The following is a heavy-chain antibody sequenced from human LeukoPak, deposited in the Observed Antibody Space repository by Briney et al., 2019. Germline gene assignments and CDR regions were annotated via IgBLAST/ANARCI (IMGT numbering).Heavy chain of an antibody. CDR3: ATIGDYYDSSGYDY. CDR2: ISGSGGST. J-gene: IGHJ4*02. V-gene: IGHV3-23*01. Sequence: GGSLRLSCAASGFTFSSYAMSWVRQAPGKGLEWVSAISGSGGSTYYADSVKGRFTISRDNSKNTLYLQMNSLRAGDTAVYYCATIGDYYDSSGYDYWGQGTLVTVSS. D-gene: IGHD3-22*01. CDR1: GFTFSSYA.